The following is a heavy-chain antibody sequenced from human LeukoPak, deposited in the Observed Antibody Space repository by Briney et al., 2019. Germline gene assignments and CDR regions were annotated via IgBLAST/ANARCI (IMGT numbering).Heavy chain of an antibody. CDR3: ARGGMTMVTPLLY. J-gene: IGHJ4*02. D-gene: IGHD4/OR15-4a*01. CDR2: IYSGGST. V-gene: IGHV3-53*01. Sequence: GGSLRLSCAASGFTVSSNYMSWVRQAPGKGLEWVSVIYSGGSTYYADSVKGRFTISRDNSKNTLYLQMNSLRAEDTAVYCCARGGMTMVTPLLYWGQGTLVTVSS. CDR1: GFTVSSNY.